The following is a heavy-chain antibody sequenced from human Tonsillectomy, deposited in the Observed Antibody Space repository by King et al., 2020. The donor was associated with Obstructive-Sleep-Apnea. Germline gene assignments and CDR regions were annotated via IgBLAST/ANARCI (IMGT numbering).Heavy chain of an antibody. Sequence: VQLVESGGGLVQPGRSLRLSCAVSGFTFDDYAMHWVRQAPWKVLEWVSGISWTSCTLCYADSVQCRFTISRDNAKNSLYLQMNSLRVEDTALYYCTQDSIEMTTLGYTFFDSWGQGTLVTVSS. D-gene: IGHD5-24*01. CDR2: ISWTSCTL. CDR3: TQDSIEMTTLGYTFFDS. J-gene: IGHJ5*01. CDR1: GFTFDDYA. V-gene: IGHV3-9*01.